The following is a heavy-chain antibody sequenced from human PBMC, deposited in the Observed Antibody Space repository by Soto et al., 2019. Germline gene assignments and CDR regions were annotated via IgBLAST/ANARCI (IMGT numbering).Heavy chain of an antibody. CDR3: AKYVPRHCIGGSCYPRRPAFDY. J-gene: IGHJ4*02. Sequence: EVQLLESGGGLVQPGGSLRLSCAASGFTFSSYAMSWVRQAPGKGLEWVSAISGSGGSTYYADSVKGRFTISRDNSKNPRYLQMNSLRAEDTAVYYCAKYVPRHCIGGSCYPRRPAFDYWGQGTLVTVSS. D-gene: IGHD2-15*01. CDR2: ISGSGGST. V-gene: IGHV3-23*01. CDR1: GFTFSSYA.